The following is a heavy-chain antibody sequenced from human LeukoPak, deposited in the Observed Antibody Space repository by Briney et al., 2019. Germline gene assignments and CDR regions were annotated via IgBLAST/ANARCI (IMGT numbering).Heavy chain of an antibody. Sequence: SETLSLTCTVSGGSISSSSYYWGWIRQPPGKGLEWIGSIYYSGSTYYNPSLKSRVTISVDTSKNQFSLKLSSVTAADTAVYYCVRVVTMIRGVGYFDYWGQGILVTVSS. CDR1: GGSISSSSYY. CDR2: IYYSGST. CDR3: VRVVTMIRGVGYFDY. V-gene: IGHV4-39*07. D-gene: IGHD3-10*01. J-gene: IGHJ4*02.